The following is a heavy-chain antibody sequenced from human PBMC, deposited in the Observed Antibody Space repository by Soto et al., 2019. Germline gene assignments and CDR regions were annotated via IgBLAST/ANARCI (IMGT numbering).Heavy chain of an antibody. CDR2: ISYGGST. Sequence: QVQLQESGPGLVKPSQTLSLTCTVSGGSINXGGYXWXWIRQHPGKGLDWIGCISYGGSTSYNPSLKSXVTISVDTSKNQFSLKLTSVTAADTAVYYCSRGILVWGQGALITVSS. CDR1: GGSINXGGYX. D-gene: IGHD5-18*01. CDR3: SRGILV. V-gene: IGHV4-31*01. J-gene: IGHJ4*02.